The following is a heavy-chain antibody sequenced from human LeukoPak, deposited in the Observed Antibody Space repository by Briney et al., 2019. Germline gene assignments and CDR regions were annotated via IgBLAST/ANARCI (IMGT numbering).Heavy chain of an antibody. V-gene: IGHV4-59*01. CDR3: AREDAPRGDAFDI. CDR2: IYYSGST. Sequence: SETLSLTCTVSGGSISSYYWSWIRQPPGKGLEWIGYIYYSGSTNYNPSLKSRVTISVDTSKNQFSLKLSSVTAADTAVYYCAREDAPRGDAFDIWGQGTMVTVSS. J-gene: IGHJ3*02. CDR1: GGSISSYY.